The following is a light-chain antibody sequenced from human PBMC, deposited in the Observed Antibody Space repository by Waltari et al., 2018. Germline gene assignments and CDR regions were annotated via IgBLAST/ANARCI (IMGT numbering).Light chain of an antibody. Sequence: EIVLTQSPATLSLSPGQRGTLSCRASQSVGVNLACYQQKPGQAPRLLIYDASNRATGIPARFSGSGSGTAFTLTITGLEPEDFAVYYCQQRRTWPSITFGQGTRLEI. J-gene: IGKJ5*01. CDR1: QSVGVN. V-gene: IGKV3-11*01. CDR2: DAS. CDR3: QQRRTWPSIT.